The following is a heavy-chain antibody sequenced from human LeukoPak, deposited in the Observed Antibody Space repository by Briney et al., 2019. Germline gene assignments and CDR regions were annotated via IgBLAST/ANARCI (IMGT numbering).Heavy chain of an antibody. Sequence: PGGSLRLSCAASGFTLSSYSMNWVRQAPGKGLEWVSSISSGNTYIYYADSVKGRFTISRDNAKNSLYLQMDSLRAEDTAVYFCARDIVFGSSWRHDCWGQGTLVTVSS. D-gene: IGHD6-13*01. CDR1: GFTLSSYS. J-gene: IGHJ4*02. V-gene: IGHV3-21*01. CDR2: ISSGNTYI. CDR3: ARDIVFGSSWRHDC.